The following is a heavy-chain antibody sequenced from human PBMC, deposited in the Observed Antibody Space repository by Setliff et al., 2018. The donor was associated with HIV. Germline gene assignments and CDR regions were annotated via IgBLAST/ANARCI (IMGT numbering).Heavy chain of an antibody. V-gene: IGHV4-34*01. CDR2: INHSGGT. Sequence: SETLSLTCAVYGRSFSGYYWNWIRQSPGKGLEWIGEINHSGGTNYNPSLKSRVTMSIDTSKNQFSLNVSSVTAADTAVYYCERHSPSDYWGQGTLVTVSS. CDR1: GRSFSGYY. J-gene: IGHJ4*02. CDR3: ERHSPSDY.